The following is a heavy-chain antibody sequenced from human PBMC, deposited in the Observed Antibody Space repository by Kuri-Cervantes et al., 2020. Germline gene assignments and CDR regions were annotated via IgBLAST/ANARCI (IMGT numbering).Heavy chain of an antibody. CDR2: INPNSGGT. CDR3: ARDISTMIQIGYYGMDV. D-gene: IGHD3-22*01. J-gene: IGHJ6*02. V-gene: IGHV1-2*02. CDR1: GFTFSSYG. Sequence: GESLKISCAASGFTFSSYGMHWVRQAPGQGLEWMGWINPNSGGTNYAQKFQGRVTMTRDTSISTAYMELSRLRSDDTAVYYCARDISTMIQIGYYGMDVWGQGTTVTVSS.